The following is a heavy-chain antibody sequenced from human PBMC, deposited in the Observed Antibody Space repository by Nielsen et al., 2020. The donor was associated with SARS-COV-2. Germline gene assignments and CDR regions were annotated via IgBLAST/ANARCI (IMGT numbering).Heavy chain of an antibody. V-gene: IGHV4-59*12. CDR3: ARGKGQYQLPGRNWFDP. CDR2: IYYSGST. CDR1: GGSINSYY. J-gene: IGHJ5*02. D-gene: IGHD2-2*01. Sequence: SATLSLTCTVSGGSINSYYWSWIRQPPGKGLEWIGYIYYSGSTSYNPSLKSRVTISVDTSKNQFSLKLSSVTAADTAVYYCARGKGQYQLPGRNWFDPWGQGTLVTVSS.